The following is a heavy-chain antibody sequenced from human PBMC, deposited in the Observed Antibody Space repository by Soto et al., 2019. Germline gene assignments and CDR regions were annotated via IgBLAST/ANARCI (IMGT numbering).Heavy chain of an antibody. Sequence: SETLSLTCTVSGGSVSSGSYYWSWIRQPPGKGLEWIGYIYYSGSTNYNPSLKSRVTISVDTSKNQFSLKLSSVTAADTAVYYCARAGTDYGDYLGPDCWGQGTLVTVSS. D-gene: IGHD4-17*01. CDR1: GGSVSSGSYY. V-gene: IGHV4-61*01. CDR3: ARAGTDYGDYLGPDC. CDR2: IYYSGST. J-gene: IGHJ4*02.